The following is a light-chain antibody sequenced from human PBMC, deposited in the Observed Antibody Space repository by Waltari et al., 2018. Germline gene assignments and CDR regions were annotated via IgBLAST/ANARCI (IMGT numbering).Light chain of an antibody. CDR3: SSYTSSSTLWV. V-gene: IGLV2-14*03. Sequence: QSALTQPASVSGSPGQSITISCTGTSSDVGGYNYVSWYQQHPGKAPKLMIYDRSNRPSGISNRFSGSKSGNTASLTISGLQAEDEADYYCSSYTSSSTLWVFGGGTKLTVL. CDR1: SSDVGGYNY. CDR2: DRS. J-gene: IGLJ3*02.